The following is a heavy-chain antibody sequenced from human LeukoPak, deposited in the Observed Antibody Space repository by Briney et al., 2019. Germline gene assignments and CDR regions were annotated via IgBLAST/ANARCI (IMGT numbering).Heavy chain of an antibody. CDR3: ARDITVTTFGYYYGMDV. CDR2: IYYSGST. V-gene: IGHV4-31*03. D-gene: IGHD4-17*01. J-gene: IGHJ6*02. CDR1: GGSISSGGYY. Sequence: SETLSLTCTVSGGSISSGGYYWSWIRQHPGKGLEWNGYIYYSGSTYYNPSLKSRVTISVDTSKNQFSLKLSSVTAADTAVYYCARDITVTTFGYYYGMDVWGQGTTVTVSS.